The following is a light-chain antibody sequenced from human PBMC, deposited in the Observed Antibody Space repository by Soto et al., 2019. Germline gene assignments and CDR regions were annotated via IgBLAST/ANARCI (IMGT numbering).Light chain of an antibody. V-gene: IGLV1-44*01. J-gene: IGLJ2*01. CDR2: SNN. CDR1: SSNSGSNT. Sequence: QSVLTQPPSASGTPGQRVTISCSGSSSNSGSNTVNWYQQLPGTAPKLLIYSNNQRPSGVPDRFSGSKSGTSASLAISGLQSEDEGDYYCAAWDDSLNGDVVFGGATKLTVL. CDR3: AAWDDSLNGDVV.